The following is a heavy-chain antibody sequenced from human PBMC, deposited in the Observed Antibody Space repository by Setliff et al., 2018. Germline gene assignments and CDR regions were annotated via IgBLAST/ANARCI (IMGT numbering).Heavy chain of an antibody. CDR3: ARGLTVFGVVFPDAFDI. V-gene: IGHV3-20*04. Sequence: PGGSLRLSCAASGFTFSDHYMTWVRQAPGKGLEWVSGISWNGASTGYTDSVKGRFTVSRDNAQNSLYLEMKSLRTEDTALYYCARGLTVFGVVFPDAFDIWGQGTVVTVSS. D-gene: IGHD3-3*01. CDR2: ISWNGAST. J-gene: IGHJ3*02. CDR1: GFTFSDHY.